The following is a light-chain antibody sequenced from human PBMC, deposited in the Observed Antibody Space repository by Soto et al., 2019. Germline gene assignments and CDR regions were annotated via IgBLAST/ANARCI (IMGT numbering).Light chain of an antibody. J-gene: IGLJ2*01. CDR1: SSDVGGYNY. Sequence: QSALTQPASVSGSPGQSITISCTGTSSDVGGYNYVSWYQQQSGKAPKLIIHEVSNRPSGVSNRFSGSKSGNTASLTISGLQADDEAQYYCTSYTRSSALVFGGGTKLTVL. V-gene: IGLV2-14*01. CDR2: EVS. CDR3: TSYTRSSALV.